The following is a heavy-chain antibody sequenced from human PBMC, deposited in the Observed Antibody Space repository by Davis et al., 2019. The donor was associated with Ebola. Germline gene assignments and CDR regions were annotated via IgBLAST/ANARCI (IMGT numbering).Heavy chain of an antibody. V-gene: IGHV3-30-3*01. J-gene: IGHJ6*02. CDR3: STRYSSSWYYYYGMDV. CDR2: VSYDGSNK. CDR1: GFTFSSYA. D-gene: IGHD6-13*01. Sequence: GESLKISCAASGFTFSSYAMHWVRQAPGKGLEWVAVVSYDGSNKYYADSVKGRFTISRDNSKNTLYLQMNSLRAEDTAVYYCSTRYSSSWYYYYGMDVWGQGTTVTVSS.